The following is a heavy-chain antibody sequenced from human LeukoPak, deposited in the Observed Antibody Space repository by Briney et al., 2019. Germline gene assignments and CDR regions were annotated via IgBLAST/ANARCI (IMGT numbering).Heavy chain of an antibody. Sequence: SETLSLTCTVSGYSITSGYHWGWIRQPPGKGLEWIGNVYHSGKTYYNPSLKSRVTISVDTSKNHFSLKLSSVTAADTAVYYCARDQTYSGSGIYTYFDYWGQGILVTVSS. D-gene: IGHD3-10*01. CDR3: ARDQTYSGSGIYTYFDY. CDR2: VYHSGKT. V-gene: IGHV4-38-2*02. CDR1: GYSITSGYH. J-gene: IGHJ4*02.